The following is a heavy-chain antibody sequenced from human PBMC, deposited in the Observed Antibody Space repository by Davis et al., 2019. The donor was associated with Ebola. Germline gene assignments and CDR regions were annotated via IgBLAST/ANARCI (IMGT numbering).Heavy chain of an antibody. CDR2: IYHSGST. J-gene: IGHJ6*02. CDR1: GGSISSYY. D-gene: IGHD6-13*01. Sequence: SETLSLTCTVSGGSISSYYWGWIRQPPGKGLEWIGEIYHSGSTNYNPSLKSRVTISVDTSKNQFSLKLSSVTAADTAVYYCARGRTAGYYYYGMDVWGQGTTVTVSS. CDR3: ARGRTAGYYYYGMDV. V-gene: IGHV4-34*01.